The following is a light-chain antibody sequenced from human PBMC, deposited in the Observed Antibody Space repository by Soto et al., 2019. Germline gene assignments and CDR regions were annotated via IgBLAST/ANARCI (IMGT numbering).Light chain of an antibody. Sequence: EIVLTQSPGTLSLSACERATLSFRASQSVSSSFAWYQQKPGQAPRLLIYGASSRAIGIPDRFSGSGSGTDFTLTISRLEPEDFAVYYCQQYGASPITFGQGTRLEIK. J-gene: IGKJ5*01. CDR1: QSVSSSF. V-gene: IGKV3-20*01. CDR2: GAS. CDR3: QQYGASPIT.